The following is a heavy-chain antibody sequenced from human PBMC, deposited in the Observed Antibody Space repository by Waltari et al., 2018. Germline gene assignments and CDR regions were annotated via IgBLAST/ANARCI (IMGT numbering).Heavy chain of an antibody. CDR1: GGTFSSYA. CDR3: ARDCSGGSCYDY. CDR2: SIPIFGTA. D-gene: IGHD2-15*01. J-gene: IGHJ4*02. V-gene: IGHV1-69*13. Sequence: QVQLVQSGAEVKKPGSSVKVSCKASGGTFSSYAISWVGPAHGQGVAWRGGSIPIFGTANYAQKFQGRVTITADESTSTAYMELSSLRSEDTAVYYCARDCSGGSCYDYWGQGTLVTVSS.